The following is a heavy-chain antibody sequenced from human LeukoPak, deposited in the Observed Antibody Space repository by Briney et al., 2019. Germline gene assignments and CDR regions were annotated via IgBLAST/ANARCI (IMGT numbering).Heavy chain of an antibody. CDR3: ARDRSGLRFFDY. V-gene: IGHV3-33*08. Sequence: GGSLRLSCAASGFTFSSYSMNWVRQAPGKGLEWVAVIWSDESNQYYADSVKGRFTVSRDNPQNTLYLQMNSLRAEDTAVYYCARDRSGLRFFDYWGQGTLVAVSS. CDR2: IWSDESNQ. CDR1: GFTFSSYS. D-gene: IGHD3-3*01. J-gene: IGHJ4*02.